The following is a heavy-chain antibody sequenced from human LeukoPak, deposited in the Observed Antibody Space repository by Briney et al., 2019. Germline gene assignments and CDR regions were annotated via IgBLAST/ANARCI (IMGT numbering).Heavy chain of an antibody. CDR2: IFYSGST. D-gene: IGHD3-3*01. J-gene: IGHJ3*02. Sequence: SETLSLTCTVSGGSIRSSSYYWGWIRQPPGKGLEWLANIFYSGSTFYNPSLKSRVTISVDTSQNQFSLKLSSVTAADTAVYYCARGPGSGVVISAFDIWGQGTMVTVSS. V-gene: IGHV4-39*01. CDR1: GGSIRSSSYY. CDR3: ARGPGSGVVISAFDI.